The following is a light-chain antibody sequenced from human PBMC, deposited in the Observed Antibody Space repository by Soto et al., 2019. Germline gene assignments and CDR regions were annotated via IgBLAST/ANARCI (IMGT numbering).Light chain of an antibody. CDR1: QRINSY. Sequence: DLQMTQSPSSLSASIGERVTITCRASQRINSYLNWYQQKPGTAPKLLIYAASNLQSGVPSRFSGSGSGTDFTLTISSLQPEDFATYYCQQSYSGPPTFGPGTNVDIK. CDR2: AAS. CDR3: QQSYSGPPT. V-gene: IGKV1-39*01. J-gene: IGKJ3*01.